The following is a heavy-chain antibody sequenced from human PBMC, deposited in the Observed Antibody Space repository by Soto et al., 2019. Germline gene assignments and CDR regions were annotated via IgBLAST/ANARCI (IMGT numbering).Heavy chain of an antibody. CDR3: ARDWGSSGSSYFDN. V-gene: IGHV1-46*01. CDR2: VNPSDGNT. CDR1: GYTFSSYY. D-gene: IGHD1-26*01. J-gene: IGHJ4*02. Sequence: QVQLAQSGAEVKKPGASVKVSCQAFGYTFSSYYVHWVRQAPGQGLEWMGIVNPSDGNTNYAEQVQGRVTMTRDTSTSTVYMELSSLRSEDTAVYFCARDWGSSGSSYFDNWGQGTLVTVSS.